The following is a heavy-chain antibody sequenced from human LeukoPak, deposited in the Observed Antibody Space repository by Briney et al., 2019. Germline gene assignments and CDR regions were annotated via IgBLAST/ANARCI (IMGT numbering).Heavy chain of an antibody. V-gene: IGHV4-30-2*01. Sequence: PSQTLSLTCAVSGGSISSGRYSWSWIRQPPGKGLEWIGYIYQNGNTYYNPSLKSRVTISVDRSKNQFSLNLSSVTAADTAVYYCGRGGIAAAASGIDYWGQGTLVAVSS. CDR2: IYQNGNT. D-gene: IGHD6-13*01. CDR1: GGSISSGRYS. CDR3: GRGGIAAAASGIDY. J-gene: IGHJ4*02.